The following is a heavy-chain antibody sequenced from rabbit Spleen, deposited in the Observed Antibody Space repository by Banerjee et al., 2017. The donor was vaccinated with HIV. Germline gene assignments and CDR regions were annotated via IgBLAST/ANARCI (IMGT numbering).Heavy chain of an antibody. CDR1: GIDFTKYY. CDR2: IYAAKGST. J-gene: IGHJ3*01. Sequence: QLVESGGGLVQPGGSLTLSCKASGIDFTKYYISWVRQAPGKGLEWIGIIYAAKGSTDYASWVNGRFTISSDNAQSTVDLKLTSLTPADTTTYFCARAIVPWLGLTRLDLWGPGTLVTVS. D-gene: IGHD4-1*01. CDR3: ARAIVPWLGLTRLDL. V-gene: IGHV1S7*01.